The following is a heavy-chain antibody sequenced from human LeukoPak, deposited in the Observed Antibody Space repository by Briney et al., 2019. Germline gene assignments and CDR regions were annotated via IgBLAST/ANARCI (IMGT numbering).Heavy chain of an antibody. CDR1: GYSFTSFD. CDR2: MNPNSGNT. CDR3: ARGTPYCSSASCYNY. Sequence: ASVKVSCKTSGYSFTSFDVNWVRQATGQGLEWMGWMNPNSGNTGYAQRFLGRVTMTRDTSISTAYMELSNLTSDDTAVYYCARGTPYCSSASCYNYWGQGTLLTVSS. V-gene: IGHV1-8*01. D-gene: IGHD2-2*02. J-gene: IGHJ4*02.